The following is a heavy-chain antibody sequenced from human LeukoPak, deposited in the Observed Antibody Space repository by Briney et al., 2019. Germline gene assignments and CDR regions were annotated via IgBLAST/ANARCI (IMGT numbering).Heavy chain of an antibody. CDR1: GYTFTNYG. J-gene: IGHJ3*02. CDR2: ISPYNGDT. CDR3: ARLNIVVPSAAKDAFDI. V-gene: IGHV1-18*01. D-gene: IGHD2-15*01. Sequence: ASVKVSCKASGYTFTNYGFMWVRQAPGHGLEWMGRISPYNGDTDYAQKFGARVTMTTDTSTSTAYLEMRNLRSDDTAIYYCARLNIVVPSAAKDAFDIWGQGTMVTVSS.